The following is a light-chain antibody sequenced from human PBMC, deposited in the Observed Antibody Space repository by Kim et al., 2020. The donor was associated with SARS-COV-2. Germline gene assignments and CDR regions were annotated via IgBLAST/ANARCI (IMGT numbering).Light chain of an antibody. V-gene: IGLV2-14*04. J-gene: IGLJ1*01. CDR1: SNDVGGYDY. Sequence: SVTIPCIGNSNDVGGYDYVSWYQQYPGNAPKLMVYDVTKRPSGVSNRFSGSKSGKTASLNISGLQAEDEAVYYCSSYTITTSYVFGSGTKVTVL. CDR2: DVT. CDR3: SSYTITTSYV.